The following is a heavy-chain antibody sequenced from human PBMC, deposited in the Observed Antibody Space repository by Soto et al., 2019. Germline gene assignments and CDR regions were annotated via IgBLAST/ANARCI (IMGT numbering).Heavy chain of an antibody. V-gene: IGHV4-34*01. CDR3: ARFVVVVAATKGFLDP. D-gene: IGHD2-15*01. J-gene: IGHJ5*02. CDR2: INHSGST. CDR1: GGSFSGYY. Sequence: QVQLQQWGAGLLKPSETLSLTCAVYGGSFSGYYWSWIRQPPGKGLEWIGEINHSGSTNYNPSLKSRVTISVATSKNQFSLKLSSVTAADTAVYYCARFVVVVAATKGFLDPWGQGTLVTVSS.